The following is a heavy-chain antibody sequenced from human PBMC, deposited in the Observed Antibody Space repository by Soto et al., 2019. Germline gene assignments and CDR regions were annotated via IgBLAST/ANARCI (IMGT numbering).Heavy chain of an antibody. D-gene: IGHD3-16*02. J-gene: IGHJ5*02. V-gene: IGHV4-39*01. Sequence: QLQLQESGPGLVKPSETLSLTCTVSGGSISSSSYYWGWIRQPPGKGLEWIGSIYYSGSTYYNPSLKSRVTISVDTSKNQFSLKLSSVTAADTAVYYCARHRLGLRLGELSLFWFDPWGQGTLVTVSS. CDR2: IYYSGST. CDR3: ARHRLGLRLGELSLFWFDP. CDR1: GGSISSSSYY.